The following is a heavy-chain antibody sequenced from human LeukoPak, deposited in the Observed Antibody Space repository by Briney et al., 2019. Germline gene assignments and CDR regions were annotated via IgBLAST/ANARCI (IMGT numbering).Heavy chain of an antibody. J-gene: IGHJ1*01. V-gene: IGHV3-23*01. D-gene: IGHD3-3*01. CDR2: ISGSGGST. CDR3: ARGGMSYYDFWSGHSEFQH. CDR1: GFTFSSYA. Sequence: PGGSLRLSCAASGFTFSSYAMSWVRQAPGKGLEWVSAISGSGGSTYYADSVKGRFTISRDNAKNSLYLQMNSLRVEDTAVYYCARGGMSYYDFWSGHSEFQHWGQGTLVTVSS.